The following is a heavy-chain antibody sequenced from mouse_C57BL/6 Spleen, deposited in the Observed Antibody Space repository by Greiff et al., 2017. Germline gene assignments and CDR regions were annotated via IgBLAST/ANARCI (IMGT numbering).Heavy chain of an antibody. CDR3: ARSVYYGYSYYFDY. CDR1: GYTFTSYT. J-gene: IGHJ2*01. V-gene: IGHV1-4*01. CDR2: INPSSGYT. D-gene: IGHD2-2*01. Sequence: LVESGAELARPGASVKMSCKASGYTFTSYTMHWVKQRPGQGLEWIGYINPSSGYTKYNQKFKDKATLTADKSSSTAYMQLSSLTSEDSAVYYCARSVYYGYSYYFDYWGQGTTLTVSS.